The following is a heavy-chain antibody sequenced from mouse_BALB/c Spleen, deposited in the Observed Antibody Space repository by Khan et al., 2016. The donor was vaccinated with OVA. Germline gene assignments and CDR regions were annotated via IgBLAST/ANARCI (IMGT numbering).Heavy chain of an antibody. V-gene: IGHV1-76*01. CDR3: AREEALYYFDY. CDR2: IYPGTDNT. CDR1: GYIFTSYW. D-gene: IGHD3-2*02. Sequence: QVQLKQSGAELVRPGASVKLSCKTSGYIFTSYWIHWVKQRSGQDLEWIARIYPGTDNTYYNEKLKDKATLTADKSSSTAYMQLSSLKSEDSAVYFCAREEALYYFDYWGQGTTLTVSS. J-gene: IGHJ2*01.